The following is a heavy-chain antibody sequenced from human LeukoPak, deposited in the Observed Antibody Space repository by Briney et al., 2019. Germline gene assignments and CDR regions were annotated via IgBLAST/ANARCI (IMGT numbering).Heavy chain of an antibody. CDR2: ISGFTGNT. J-gene: IGHJ4*02. CDR1: AYSFTRYG. D-gene: IGHD1-26*01. CDR3: ARSGRGTYFYFDL. V-gene: IGHV1-18*01. Sequence: ASVRVSCKASAYSFTRYGVSWVRQAPGQGLEWMGWISGFTGNTKYVEKFQGRLTVTADTSTGTAYLDLTKLRIDDTAVYFCARSGRGTYFYFDLWGQGTLVTVSS.